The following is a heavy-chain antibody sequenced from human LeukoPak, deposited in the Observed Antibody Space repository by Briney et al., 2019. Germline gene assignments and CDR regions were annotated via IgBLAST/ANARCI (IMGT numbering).Heavy chain of an antibody. V-gene: IGHV3-30*18. D-gene: IGHD3-22*01. CDR1: GFTFSSYA. Sequence: GRSLRLSCAASGFTFSSYAMHWVRQAPGKELKWVAVISYDGSNEYYADSMKGRFTISRDNSKNTLYLQMNSLRAEDTAVYYCAKWTYYYDSSGFDYWGQGTLVTVSS. CDR2: ISYDGSNE. CDR3: AKWTYYYDSSGFDY. J-gene: IGHJ4*02.